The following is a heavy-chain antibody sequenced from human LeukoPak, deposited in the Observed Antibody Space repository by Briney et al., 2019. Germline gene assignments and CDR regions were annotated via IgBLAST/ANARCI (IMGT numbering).Heavy chain of an antibody. J-gene: IGHJ3*02. V-gene: IGHV3-9*01. CDR3: AKDPGTVTTFAFDI. CDR2: ISWNSGSI. Sequence: GGSLRLSCAASGFTFDDYAMHWVRQAPGKGLEWISGISWNSGSIGYADSVKGRFTISRDNAKNSLYLQMNSLRAEDTALYYCAKDPGTVTTFAFDIWGQGTMVTVSS. D-gene: IGHD4-17*01. CDR1: GFTFDDYA.